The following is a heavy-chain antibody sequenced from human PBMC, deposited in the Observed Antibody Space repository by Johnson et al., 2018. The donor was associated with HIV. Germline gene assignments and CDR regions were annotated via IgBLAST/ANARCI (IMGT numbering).Heavy chain of an antibody. CDR1: EFIFSSYS. V-gene: IGHV3-30*14. D-gene: IGHD3-10*01. Sequence: QMMLVESGGGVVQPGGSLRLSCAASEFIFSSYSMHWVRQAPGKGLEWVAVISYDGHNEYYADSVKGRFTISRDNSKNTLYLQMNSLRVEDTAVYYCASSYSESDAFDIWGQGTMVTVSS. CDR3: ASSYSESDAFDI. J-gene: IGHJ3*02. CDR2: ISYDGHNE.